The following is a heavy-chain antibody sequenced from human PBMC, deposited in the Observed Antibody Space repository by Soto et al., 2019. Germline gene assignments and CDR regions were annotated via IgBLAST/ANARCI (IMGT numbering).Heavy chain of an antibody. CDR2: IIPIFGTA. D-gene: IGHD2-15*01. J-gene: IGHJ6*02. Sequence: GASVKVSCKASGGTFSSYAISWVRQAPGQGLEWMGGIIPIFGTANYAQKFQGRVTITADESTSTAYMELSSLRSEDTAVYYCARGYCSGGSCYPYYYYGMDVWGQGTTVTVSS. CDR1: GGTFSSYA. V-gene: IGHV1-69*13. CDR3: ARGYCSGGSCYPYYYYGMDV.